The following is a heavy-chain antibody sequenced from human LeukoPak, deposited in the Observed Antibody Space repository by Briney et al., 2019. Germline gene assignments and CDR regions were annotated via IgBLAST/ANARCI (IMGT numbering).Heavy chain of an antibody. CDR1: GGSISSSSYY. J-gene: IGHJ6*03. CDR3: ARDRNYMDV. Sequence: PSETLSLTCTVSGGSISSSSYYWGWIRQPPGKGLEWIGSIYYSGSTYYNPSLKSRVTISVDTSKNQFSLKLSSVTAADTAVYYCARDRNYMDVWGKGTTVTVPS. CDR2: IYYSGST. V-gene: IGHV4-39*07.